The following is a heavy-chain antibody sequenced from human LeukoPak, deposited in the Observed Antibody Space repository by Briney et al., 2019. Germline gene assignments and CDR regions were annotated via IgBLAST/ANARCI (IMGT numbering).Heavy chain of an antibody. CDR1: GYTFTSYD. CDR3: ARGPPNWGYDY. J-gene: IGHJ4*02. V-gene: IGHV1-8*01. CDR2: MSPNSGDT. Sequence: ASVKVSCKASGYTFTSYDFNWVRQATGQRPEWMGWMSPNSGDTGYARKFQDRVTMTRNTSISTAYMELSSLRSDDTAVYYCARGPPNWGYDYWGPGTLVTVSS. D-gene: IGHD7-27*01.